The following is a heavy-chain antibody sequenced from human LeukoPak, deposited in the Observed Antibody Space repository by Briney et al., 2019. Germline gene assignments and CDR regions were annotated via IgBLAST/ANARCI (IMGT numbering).Heavy chain of an antibody. CDR3: ARGFYSSSWYSEEGGELFDY. J-gene: IGHJ4*02. CDR2: INHSGST. CDR1: GGSFSGYY. Sequence: SETLSLTCAVYGGSFSGYYWSWIRQPPGKGLEWIGEINHSGSTNYNPSLKSRVTISVDTSKNQFSLKLSSVTAADTAVYYCARGFYSSSWYSEEGGELFDYWGQGTLVTVSS. D-gene: IGHD6-13*01. V-gene: IGHV4-34*01.